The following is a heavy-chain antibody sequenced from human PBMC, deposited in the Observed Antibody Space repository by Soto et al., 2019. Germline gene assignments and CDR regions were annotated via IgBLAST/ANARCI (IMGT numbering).Heavy chain of an antibody. V-gene: IGHV4-34*01. CDR1: GGSFSGYY. D-gene: IGHD2-2*01. J-gene: IGHJ4*02. CDR2: INHSGST. Sequence: SETLSLTCAVYGGSFSGYYWSWIRQPPGKGLEWIGEINHSGSTNYNPSLKSRVTISVDTSKNQFSLKLSSVTAADTAVYYCARGRRSTIKHRVGPYYFDYWGQGTLVTVSS. CDR3: ARGRRSTIKHRVGPYYFDY.